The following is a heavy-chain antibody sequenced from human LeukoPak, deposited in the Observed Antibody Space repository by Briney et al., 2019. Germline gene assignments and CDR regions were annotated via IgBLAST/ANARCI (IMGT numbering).Heavy chain of an antibody. D-gene: IGHD1-14*01. V-gene: IGHV3-30*18. CDR2: ISFDGGNK. CDR3: AKEPRITSYSRWFDP. CDR1: GFIFSTYG. J-gene: IGHJ5*02. Sequence: PGGSLRLSCAASGFIFSTYGMHWVRQAPGKGLEWVSVISFDGGNKYYADSVKGRFTISRDNSKNTLYLQMNSLRAEDTAVYYCAKEPRITSYSRWFDPWGQGTLVTVSS.